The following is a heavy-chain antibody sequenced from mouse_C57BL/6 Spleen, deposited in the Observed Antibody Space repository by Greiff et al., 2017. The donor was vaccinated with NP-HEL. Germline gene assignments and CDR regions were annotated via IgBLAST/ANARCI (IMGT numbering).Heavy chain of an antibody. D-gene: IGHD1-1*01. J-gene: IGHJ1*03. Sequence: QVQLKQSGPGLVAPSPSLSITCTVSGFSFTSYAISWVRQPPGKGLEWLGVIWPGGGANYNSALKSSMGISKDNSKSRVFLKKNSRQTDDTAGYYCASIHYYGSRSYWYFDVWGTGTTVTVSS. CDR2: IWPGGGA. V-gene: IGHV2-9-1*01. CDR1: GFSFTSYA. CDR3: ASIHYYGSRSYWYFDV.